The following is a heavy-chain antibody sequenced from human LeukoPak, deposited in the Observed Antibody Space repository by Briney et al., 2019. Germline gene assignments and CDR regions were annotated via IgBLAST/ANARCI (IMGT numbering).Heavy chain of an antibody. J-gene: IGHJ4*02. CDR3: ARDEPGDSSGYYPSGEDY. Sequence: PGGSLRLSCEVSGFTFSSFAMNWVRQAPGKGLEWVSSISSSSSYIYYADSVKGRFTISRDNAKNSLYLQMNSLRAEDTAVYYCARDEPGDSSGYYPSGEDYWGQGTLVTVSS. V-gene: IGHV3-21*01. CDR1: GFTFSSFA. CDR2: ISSSSSYI. D-gene: IGHD3-22*01.